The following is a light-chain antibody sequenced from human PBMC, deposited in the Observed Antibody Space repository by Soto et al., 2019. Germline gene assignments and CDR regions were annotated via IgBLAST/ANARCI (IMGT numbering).Light chain of an antibody. J-gene: IGKJ4*01. CDR3: QKYNSAPLT. CDR2: AAS. V-gene: IGKV1-6*01. CDR1: QGIRND. Sequence: AVQMTQSPSSLAASVGDRVTITCRASQGIRNDLSWYQQKPGKAPKLLIYAASSLQSGVPSRFSGSGSGTDFTLTISSLQPEDVAAYYCQKYNSAPLTFGGGTKVDIK.